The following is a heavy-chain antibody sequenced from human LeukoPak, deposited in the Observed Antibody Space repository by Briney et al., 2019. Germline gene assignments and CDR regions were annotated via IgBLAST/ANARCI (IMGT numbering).Heavy chain of an antibody. D-gene: IGHD4-23*01. J-gene: IGHJ4*02. V-gene: IGHV3-33*08. CDR2: IRYDGSNK. Sequence: AGGSLRLSCAASGITVSSFYMSWVRQSPGKGLEWVAFIRYDGSNKYYADSVKGRFTISRDNSKNTLYLQMNSLRAEDTAVYYCARRAGGYSHPYDYWGQGILVTVSS. CDR3: ARRAGGYSHPYDY. CDR1: GITVSSFY.